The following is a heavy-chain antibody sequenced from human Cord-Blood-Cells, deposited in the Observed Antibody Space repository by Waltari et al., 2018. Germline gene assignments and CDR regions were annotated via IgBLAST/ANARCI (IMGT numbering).Heavy chain of an antibody. CDR3: ARGIYCSGGSCYFDY. CDR1: GGSFSGYY. Sequence: QVQLQQWGAGLLKPSETLSLTCAVYGGSFSGYYWSWIRQPPGKGLEWIGEINHKGSTNYNPSLKSRVTISVDTSKNQFSLKLSSVTAADTAVYYCARGIYCSGGSCYFDYWGQGTLVTVSS. D-gene: IGHD2-15*01. CDR2: INHKGST. V-gene: IGHV4-34*01. J-gene: IGHJ4*02.